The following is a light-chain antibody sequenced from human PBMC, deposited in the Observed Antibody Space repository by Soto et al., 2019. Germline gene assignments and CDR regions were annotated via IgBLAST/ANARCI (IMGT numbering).Light chain of an antibody. CDR1: DNIGPW. J-gene: IGKJ1*01. Sequence: DIQMTQSPSTLSASIGDRFAIACRASDNIGPWVAWYQQKPGKAPKLLIYKASTLETGAPSRFAGSGSGTGFTLTITRLQPDDFATYYCQQYNSYPWTFGQGTKVDIK. CDR2: KAS. CDR3: QQYNSYPWT. V-gene: IGKV1-5*03.